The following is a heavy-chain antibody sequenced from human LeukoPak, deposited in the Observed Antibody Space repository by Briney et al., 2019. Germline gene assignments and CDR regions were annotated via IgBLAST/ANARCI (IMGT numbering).Heavy chain of an antibody. J-gene: IGHJ5*02. D-gene: IGHD1-7*01. Sequence: PGGSLRLSCAASGFTFSSYWMSWVRQAPGKGLEWVANIKQDGSEKYYVDSVKGRFSISRDNAKNSLYLQMNSLRAEDTAVYYCARLTGTTAEKEYNWFDPWGQGTLVTVSS. V-gene: IGHV3-7*01. CDR1: GFTFSSYW. CDR2: IKQDGSEK. CDR3: ARLTGTTAEKEYNWFDP.